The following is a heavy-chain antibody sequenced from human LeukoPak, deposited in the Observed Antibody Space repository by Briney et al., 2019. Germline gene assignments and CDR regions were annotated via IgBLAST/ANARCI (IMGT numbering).Heavy chain of an antibody. J-gene: IGHJ3*02. Sequence: GGSLRLSCAASGFTFSSYWMSWVRQAPGKGLEWVANIKQDGSEKYYVDSVKGRFTISRDNAKNSLYLQMNSLRAEDTAVYYCARGKMATIPNAFDIWGQGTMVTVSS. D-gene: IGHD5-24*01. CDR2: IKQDGSEK. CDR3: ARGKMATIPNAFDI. V-gene: IGHV3-7*03. CDR1: GFTFSSYW.